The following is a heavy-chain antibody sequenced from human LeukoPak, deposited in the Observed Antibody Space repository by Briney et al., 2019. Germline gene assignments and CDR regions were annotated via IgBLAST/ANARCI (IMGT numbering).Heavy chain of an antibody. J-gene: IGHJ4*02. CDR1: GYTFTSYG. Sequence: GASVKVSCKASGYTFTSYGISWVRQAPGQGLEWMGWISAYNGNTNYAQKLQGRVTMTTGTSTSTAYMELRSLRSDDTAVYYCARGVLLWFGELRAGYDYWGQGTLVTVSS. CDR3: ARGVLLWFGELRAGYDY. V-gene: IGHV1-18*01. CDR2: ISAYNGNT. D-gene: IGHD3-10*01.